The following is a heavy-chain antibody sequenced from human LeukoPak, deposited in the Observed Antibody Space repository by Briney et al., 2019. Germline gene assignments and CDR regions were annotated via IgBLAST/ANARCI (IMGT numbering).Heavy chain of an antibody. CDR1: GFTFSGYA. CDR3: ARGCSRYQLDS. J-gene: IGHJ4*02. V-gene: IGHV3-64*02. CDR2: IGSNGGDT. Sequence: GGSLRLSCAVAGFTFSGYAMHWVRQAPGKGLEYVSGIGSNGGDTYYADSVKGRFTISRDNSKNTLYLQMGSLRADDMAVYYCARGCSRYQLDSLGQGTLV. D-gene: IGHD6-13*01.